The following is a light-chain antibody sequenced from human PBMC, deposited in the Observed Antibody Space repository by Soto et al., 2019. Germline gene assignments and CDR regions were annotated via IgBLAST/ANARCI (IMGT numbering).Light chain of an antibody. J-gene: IGLJ2*01. CDR2: EVT. V-gene: IGLV2-8*01. CDR1: SSDVGGYNY. CDR3: SSYSSTTNLQ. Sequence: QSVLTQPPSASGSPGQSVTISCPGTSSDVGGYNYVSWYQQHPGRAPKLIIFEVTKRPSGVPDRFSGSKSGNTASLTVSGLQAEDEADYYCSSYSSTTNLQFGGGTKVTVL.